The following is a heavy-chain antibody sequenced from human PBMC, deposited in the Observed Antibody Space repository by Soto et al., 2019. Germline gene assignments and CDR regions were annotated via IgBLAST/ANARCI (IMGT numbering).Heavy chain of an antibody. Sequence: PGGSLRLSCAASGFTFSTFNMNWVRQAPGKGLEWVSYISSSGSTIYYADSVKGRFTISRDESKNTAYLQMNGLKTEDTAVYYCTRHAFEQWQTPFDFWGQGTLVTVSS. CDR1: GFTFSTFN. J-gene: IGHJ4*02. CDR2: ISSSGSTI. D-gene: IGHD6-19*01. V-gene: IGHV3-48*01. CDR3: TRHAFEQWQTPFDF.